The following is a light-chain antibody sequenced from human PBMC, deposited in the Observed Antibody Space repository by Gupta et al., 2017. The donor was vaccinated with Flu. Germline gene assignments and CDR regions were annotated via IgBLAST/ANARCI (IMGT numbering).Light chain of an antibody. CDR2: GSN. J-gene: IGLJ1*01. CDR1: NSNIGSYT. V-gene: IGLV1-44*01. Sequence: VTISCSGSNSNIGSYTVNWYQHVPGTSPKLLISGSNQRPSGVPDRFAGSKSGTSAALAISGLQSEDEADYYCAAWDDSLNGHYVFGTGTKVTVL. CDR3: AAWDDSLNGHYV.